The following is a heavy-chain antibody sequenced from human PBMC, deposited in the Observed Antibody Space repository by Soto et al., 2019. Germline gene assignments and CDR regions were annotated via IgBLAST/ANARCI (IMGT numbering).Heavy chain of an antibody. J-gene: IGHJ6*02. CDR1: GGSISSSSYY. V-gene: IGHV4-39*01. CDR3: ARLNYAEGPQRPYYYYYGMDF. CDR2: IYYSGST. Sequence: QLQLQESGPGLVKPSETLSLTCTVSGGSISSSSYYWGWIRQPPGKGLEWIGSIYYSGSTYYNPSLKSRVTISVATSKIQFSLKLSSVTAADTAVYYCARLNYAEGPQRPYYYYYGMDFWGQGTTVTVSS. D-gene: IGHD3-16*01.